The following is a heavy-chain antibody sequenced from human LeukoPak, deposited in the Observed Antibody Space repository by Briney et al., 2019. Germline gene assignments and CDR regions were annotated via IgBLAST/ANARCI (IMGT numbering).Heavy chain of an antibody. J-gene: IGHJ3*02. D-gene: IGHD3-22*01. V-gene: IGHV4-39*07. Sequence: SETLSLTCTDSGDSISSSSYYWGWIRQPPAKGLEWITTIYYSGSTYYNPSLKSRVTISLDTSKNQFSLKLSSVTAADTAVYYCARARDYYYDSSGYQGASAIWGQSTMVTVSS. CDR3: ARARDYYYDSSGYQGASAI. CDR1: GDSISSSSYY. CDR2: IYYSGST.